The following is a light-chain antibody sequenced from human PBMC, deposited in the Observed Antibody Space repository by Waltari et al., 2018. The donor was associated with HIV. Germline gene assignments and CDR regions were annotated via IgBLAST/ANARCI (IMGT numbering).Light chain of an antibody. CDR2: EVS. CDR1: TNDVGGYNF. CDR3: SSYTSSSNVV. J-gene: IGLJ2*01. V-gene: IGLV2-14*01. Sequence: QSALTQPASVSASPGQSITISCTGTTNDVGGYNFVSWYKQHPGKAPKLMIYEVSNRPSGVSNRFSGSKSGNTASLTISGLQAEDEADYYCSSYTSSSNVVFGGGSKLTVL.